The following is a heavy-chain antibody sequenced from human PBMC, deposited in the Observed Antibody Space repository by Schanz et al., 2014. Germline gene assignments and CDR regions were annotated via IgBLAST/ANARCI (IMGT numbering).Heavy chain of an antibody. CDR2: ISNDGSIK. V-gene: IGHV3-30-3*01. Sequence: VQLLESGGGLVQPGGSLRLSCAASGFTFSSYAMHWVRQAPGKGPEWVALISNDGSIKYYADSVEGRFTISRDNSRNTLYLQMNSLRTEDTAVYYCASPSGYSDYGTYFDFWGQGTLVTVSS. CDR3: ASPSGYSDYGTYFDF. D-gene: IGHD5-12*01. CDR1: GFTFSSYA. J-gene: IGHJ4*02.